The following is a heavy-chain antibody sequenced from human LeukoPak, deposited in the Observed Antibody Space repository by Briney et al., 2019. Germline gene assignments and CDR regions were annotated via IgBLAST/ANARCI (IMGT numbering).Heavy chain of an antibody. Sequence: PSETLSLTCTVSGGSISSYYWSWIRQPAGEGLEWIGRIYTSGSTNYNPSLKSRVTMSVDTSKNQFSLKLSSVTAADTAVYYCARGRRIAVAGKVDWFDPWDQGTLVTVSS. CDR2: IYTSGST. J-gene: IGHJ5*02. CDR3: ARGRRIAVAGKVDWFDP. D-gene: IGHD6-19*01. CDR1: GGSISSYY. V-gene: IGHV4-4*07.